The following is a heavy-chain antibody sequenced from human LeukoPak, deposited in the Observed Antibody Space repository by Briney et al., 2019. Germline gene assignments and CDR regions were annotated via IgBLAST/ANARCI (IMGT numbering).Heavy chain of an antibody. V-gene: IGHV3-21*01. CDR1: GFTFSSYS. Sequence: GGSLRLSCAASGFTFSSYSMNWVRKAPGKGLELVSSISSSSSYIYYADSVKGRFTISRDNAKNSLYLQMNSPRAEDTAVYYCASRPHDYGGTWGQGTLVTVSS. CDR3: ASRPHDYGGT. D-gene: IGHD4-23*01. J-gene: IGHJ5*02. CDR2: ISSSSSYI.